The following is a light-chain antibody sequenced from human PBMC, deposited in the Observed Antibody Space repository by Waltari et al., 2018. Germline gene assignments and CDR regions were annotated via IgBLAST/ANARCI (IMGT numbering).Light chain of an antibody. CDR1: SSDIGAYNY. J-gene: IGLJ1*01. Sequence: QSALTQPASVSGSPGQSITISCTGTSSDIGAYNYVYWYQQHPGKAPKVMIYGVSNRPSGVSNRCSGSKSGNTASLTISGLQAEDEADYYCNSFTSRTTYVFGTGTKVTVL. CDR2: GVS. V-gene: IGLV2-14*01. CDR3: NSFTSRTTYV.